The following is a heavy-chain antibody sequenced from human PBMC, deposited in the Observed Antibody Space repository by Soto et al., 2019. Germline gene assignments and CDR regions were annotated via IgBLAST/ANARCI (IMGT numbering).Heavy chain of an antibody. Sequence: SETLSLTCTVSGGSISSHYWSWIRQPPGKGLEWIGYIYYSGITNYNPSLKSRVTISVDTSKNQFSLKLSSVTAADTAVYYCSHYDFWSGDHDAFDIWGQGTMVTVSS. CDR2: IYYSGIT. CDR1: GGSISSHY. V-gene: IGHV4-59*11. CDR3: SHYDFWSGDHDAFDI. D-gene: IGHD3-3*01. J-gene: IGHJ3*02.